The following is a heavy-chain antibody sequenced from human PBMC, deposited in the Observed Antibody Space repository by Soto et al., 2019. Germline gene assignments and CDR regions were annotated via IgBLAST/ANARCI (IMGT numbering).Heavy chain of an antibody. CDR1: GITFSRYG. V-gene: IGHV3-30*03. CDR3: AGDRIAGRLPFDY. D-gene: IGHD6-6*01. Sequence: QPGGSLRLSCAASGITFSRYGMHWVRQAPGKGLEWVAGISSDAKNKHYVDYLKGRFTISRDNSKNTLYLQLDSLRSEDTAVYYCAGDRIAGRLPFDYWGRGTLVTVSS. CDR2: ISSDAKNK. J-gene: IGHJ4*02.